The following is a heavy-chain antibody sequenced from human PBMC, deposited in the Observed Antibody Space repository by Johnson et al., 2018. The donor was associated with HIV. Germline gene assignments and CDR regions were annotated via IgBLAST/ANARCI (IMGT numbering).Heavy chain of an antibody. CDR1: GFTFDDYA. D-gene: IGHD6-6*01. V-gene: IGHV3-66*02. CDR3: ARVGDSSSSLCAFDI. J-gene: IGHJ3*02. Sequence: VQLVESGGGLVQPGRSLRLSCAASGFTFDDYAMHWVRQAPGKGLEWVSIIYSGGYTNYAESVKGRFTISRDNSKNTLYLQMSSLRTEDTAVYYCARVGDSSSSLCAFDIWGQGTMVTVSS. CDR2: IYSGGYT.